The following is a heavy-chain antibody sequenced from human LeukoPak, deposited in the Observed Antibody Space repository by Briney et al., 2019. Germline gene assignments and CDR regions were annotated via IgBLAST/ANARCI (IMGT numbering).Heavy chain of an antibody. Sequence: SQTLSLTCTVSGGSISSGGYYWSWIRQHPGKGLEWIGYIYYSGSTYYNPSLKRRVTISVDTSKNQFSLKLSSVTAADTAVYYCARRGYSYGPSYYFDYWGQGTLVTVSS. CDR3: ARRGYSYGPSYYFDY. J-gene: IGHJ4*02. D-gene: IGHD5-18*01. V-gene: IGHV4-31*03. CDR2: IYYSGST. CDR1: GGSISSGGYY.